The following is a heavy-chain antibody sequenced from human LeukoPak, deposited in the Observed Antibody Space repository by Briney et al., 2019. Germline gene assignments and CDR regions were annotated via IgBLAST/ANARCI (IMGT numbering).Heavy chain of an antibody. Sequence: GGSLRLPCAGSGFTFSSYWMSWVRQAPGKGPEWVANIKQDGREKHYVDSVKGRFTISRDNAKRSLYLQMNSLRAEDTAVYYCAKGGRIGKYYFDYWGQGTLVTVSS. D-gene: IGHD1-26*01. J-gene: IGHJ4*02. CDR3: AKGGRIGKYYFDY. V-gene: IGHV3-7*01. CDR1: GFTFSSYW. CDR2: IKQDGREK.